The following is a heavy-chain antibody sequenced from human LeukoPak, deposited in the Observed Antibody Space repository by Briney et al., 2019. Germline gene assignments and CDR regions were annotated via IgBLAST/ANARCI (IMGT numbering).Heavy chain of an antibody. CDR1: GGSISSYY. D-gene: IGHD3-3*01. J-gene: IGHJ5*02. Sequence: PETLSLTCTVSGGSISSYYWSWIRQPPGKGLEWIGYIYYSGSTNYNPSLKSRVTISVDTSKNQFSLKLSSVTAADTAVYYCARTYYDFWSGYYTSWFDPWGQGTLVTVSS. CDR2: IYYSGST. CDR3: ARTYYDFWSGYYTSWFDP. V-gene: IGHV4-59*08.